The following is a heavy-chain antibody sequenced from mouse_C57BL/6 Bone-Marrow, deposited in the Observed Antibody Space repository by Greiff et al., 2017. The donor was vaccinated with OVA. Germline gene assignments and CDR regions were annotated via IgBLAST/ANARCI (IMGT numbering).Heavy chain of an antibody. D-gene: IGHD4-1*01. J-gene: IGHJ2*01. V-gene: IGHV1-78*01. CDR1: GYTFTDHT. CDR2: IYPRDGST. CDR3: AKESPNWDFYY. Sequence: VKLMESGAELVKPGASVKISCKVSGYTFTDHTIHWMKQRPEQGLEWIGYIYPRDGSTKYNEKFKGKATLTADKSSSTAYMQLNSLTSEDSAVYFCAKESPNWDFYYWGQGTTLTVSS.